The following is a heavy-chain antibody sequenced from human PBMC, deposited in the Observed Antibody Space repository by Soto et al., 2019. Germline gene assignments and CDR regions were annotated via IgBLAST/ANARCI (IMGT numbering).Heavy chain of an antibody. CDR2: ISYDGSNK. V-gene: IGHV3-30*18. CDR1: GFIFSKYG. J-gene: IGHJ6*02. CDR3: AKDLGSGKPYYYYAMDV. D-gene: IGHD3-10*01. Sequence: QVQLVESGGGVVQPGRSLRLSCGASGFIFSKYGMHWVRQAPGKGLEWVAVISYDGSNKYYAESVKGRFIISRDKSENTLYLQINSLRAEDTALYYCAKDLGSGKPYYYYAMDVWGQGTTVPVSS.